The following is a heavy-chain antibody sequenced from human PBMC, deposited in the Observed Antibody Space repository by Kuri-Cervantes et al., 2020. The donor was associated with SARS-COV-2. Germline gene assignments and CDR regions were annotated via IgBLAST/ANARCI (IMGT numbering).Heavy chain of an antibody. CDR2: ISYDGSNK. Sequence: GESLKISCAASGFTFSSYAMHWVRQAPGKGLEWVAVISYDGSNKYYADSVKGRFTISRDNAKNTLYLQMNSLRAEDTAVYYCAILGIAAAERRNWFDPWGQGTLVTVSS. D-gene: IGHD6-13*01. CDR3: AILGIAAAERRNWFDP. J-gene: IGHJ5*02. V-gene: IGHV3-30*07. CDR1: GFTFSSYA.